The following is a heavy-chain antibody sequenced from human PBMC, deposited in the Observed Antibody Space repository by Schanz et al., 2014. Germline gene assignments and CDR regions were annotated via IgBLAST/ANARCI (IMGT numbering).Heavy chain of an antibody. CDR3: ASPPISVAGRLADY. D-gene: IGHD6-19*01. J-gene: IGHJ4*02. CDR1: RFTISRNP. CDR2: IDYAGST. Sequence: VQLVESGGGVVQPGRSLRLSCTGSRFTISRNPIHWVRQPPGKGLEWVSLIDYAGSTNYADSVKGRMTVSRDTSKNALFLQMNNLRAEDTAVYYCASPPISVAGRLADYWGQGILXAVSS. V-gene: IGHV3-66*01.